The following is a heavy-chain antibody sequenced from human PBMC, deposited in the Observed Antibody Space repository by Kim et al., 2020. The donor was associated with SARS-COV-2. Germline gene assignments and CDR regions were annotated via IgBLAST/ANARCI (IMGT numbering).Heavy chain of an antibody. CDR3: ARLHSTSSGWYFDL. CDR1: GGSVSGGTYY. Sequence: SETLSLTCTVSGGSVSGGTYYWSWIRQPPGKGLEWIGYIYYSGSTNYNPSLKSRVTISVDTSKNQFSLKLSSVIAADTAVFYCARLHSTSSGWYFDLWGRGTLVSVSS. V-gene: IGHV4-61*01. CDR2: IYYSGST. D-gene: IGHD6-6*01. J-gene: IGHJ2*01.